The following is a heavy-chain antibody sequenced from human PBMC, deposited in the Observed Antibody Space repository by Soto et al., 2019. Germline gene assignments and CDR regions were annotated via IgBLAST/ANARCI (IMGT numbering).Heavy chain of an antibody. V-gene: IGHV4-59*01. CDR2: IYYSGST. D-gene: IGHD3-22*01. J-gene: IGHJ4*02. CDR3: ARGRYYYDSSGYYHPFDY. Sequence: SETLSLTCTVSGGSISSYYWSWIRQPPGKGLEWIGYIYYSGSTNYNPSLKSRVTISVDTSKNQFSLKLSSVTAADTAVYYCARGRYYYDSSGYYHPFDYCGQGTLVTVSS. CDR1: GGSISSYY.